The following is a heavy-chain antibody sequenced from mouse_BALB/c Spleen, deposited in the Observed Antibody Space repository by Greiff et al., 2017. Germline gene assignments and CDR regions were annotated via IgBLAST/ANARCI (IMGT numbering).Heavy chain of an antibody. CDR3: ARSSDGYYFDD. Sequence: EVKLQESGAELVKPGASVKLSCTASGFNIKDTYMHWVKQRPEQGLEWIGRIDPANGNTKYDPKFQGKATITADTSSNTAYLQLSSLTSEDTAVYYCARSSDGYYFDDWGQGTTLTVSS. D-gene: IGHD2-3*01. V-gene: IGHV14-3*02. CDR2: IDPANGNT. CDR1: GFNIKDTY. J-gene: IGHJ2*01.